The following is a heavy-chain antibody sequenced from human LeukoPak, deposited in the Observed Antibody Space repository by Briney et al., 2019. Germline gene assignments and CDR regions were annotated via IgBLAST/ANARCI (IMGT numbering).Heavy chain of an antibody. CDR1: GFTFTTYT. D-gene: IGHD2-21*01. CDR2: ISSSGSYI. CDR3: ARSLIADGAFDI. J-gene: IGHJ3*02. V-gene: IGHV3-21*01. Sequence: PGGSLRLSCAASGFTFTTYTMNWVRQAPGKGLEWVSDISSSGSYIDYADSVKGRFTISRDNAKNSLLLQMNSLRAEDTAVYYCARSLIADGAFDIWGQGTMVTVSS.